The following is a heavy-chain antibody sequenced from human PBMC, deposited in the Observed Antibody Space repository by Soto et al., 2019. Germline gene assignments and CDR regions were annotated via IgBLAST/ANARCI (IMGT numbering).Heavy chain of an antibody. CDR1: GFTFSSYS. CDR3: ARVMYYYDSSGYPY. J-gene: IGHJ4*02. D-gene: IGHD3-22*01. V-gene: IGHV3-21*01. Sequence: GGSLRLSCAASGFTFSSYSMNWVRQAPGKGLKWVSSISSSSSYIYYADSVKGRFTISRDNAKNSLYLQMNSLRAEDTAVYYCARVMYYYDSSGYPYWGQGTLVTVSS. CDR2: ISSSSSYI.